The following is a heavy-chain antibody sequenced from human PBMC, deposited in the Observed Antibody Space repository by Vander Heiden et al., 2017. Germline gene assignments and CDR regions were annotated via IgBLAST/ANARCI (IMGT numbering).Heavy chain of an antibody. CDR3: ARGYCSSTSCYTRRGYYYGMDV. J-gene: IGHJ6*02. Sequence: QVQLQQWGAGLLKPSETMSLTCAVYGGSFSGYYWSWIRQPPGKGLEWIGEINHSGSTNYNPSLKSRVTISVDTSKNQFSLKLSSVTAADTAVYYCARGYCSSTSCYTRRGYYYGMDVWGQGTTVTVSS. D-gene: IGHD2-2*02. V-gene: IGHV4-34*01. CDR1: GGSFSGYY. CDR2: INHSGST.